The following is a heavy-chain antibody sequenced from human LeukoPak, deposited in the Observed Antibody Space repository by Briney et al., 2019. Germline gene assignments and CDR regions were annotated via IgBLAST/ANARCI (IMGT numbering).Heavy chain of an antibody. CDR1: GFTFSSYA. V-gene: IGHV3-23*01. CDR3: ANGNRCTSPNCLGYYYFYMDV. Sequence: PGGSLRLSCAASGFTFSSYAMNWVRQAPGRGLKWVSGFSGSGGTTYYADSVKGRFTIFRDNSKNTLYLQMNSLRAEDTAVYYCANGNRCTSPNCLGYYYFYMDVWGKGTTVTVSS. J-gene: IGHJ6*03. CDR2: FSGSGGTT. D-gene: IGHD2-8*01.